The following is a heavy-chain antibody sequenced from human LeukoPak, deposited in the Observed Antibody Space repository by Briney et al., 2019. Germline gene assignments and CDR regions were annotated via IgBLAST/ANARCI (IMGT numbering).Heavy chain of an antibody. CDR1: GGSFSGYY. J-gene: IGHJ4*02. D-gene: IGHD3-3*01. CDR2: IYYSGST. V-gene: IGHV4-59*08. CDR3: ARETPRQYNFWSGAFDY. Sequence: PSETLSLTCAVYGGSFSGYYWSWIRQPPGKGLEWIGYIYYSGSTNYNPSLKSRVTISVDTSKNQFSLKLSSVTAADTAVYYCARETPRQYNFWSGAFDYWGQGTLVTVSS.